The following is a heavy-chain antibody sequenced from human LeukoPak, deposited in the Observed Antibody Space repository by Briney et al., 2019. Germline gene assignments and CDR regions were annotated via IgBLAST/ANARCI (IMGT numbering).Heavy chain of an antibody. CDR3: ARVWFGELLYQPDAFDI. D-gene: IGHD3-10*01. V-gene: IGHV4-4*02. J-gene: IGHJ3*02. Sequence: SETLSLTCAVSGGSISSSNWWSWVRQPPGKGLEWIGEIYHSGSTNYNPSLKSRVTISVDKSKNQFSLKLSSVTAADTAVYYCARVWFGELLYQPDAFDIWGQGTMVTVSS. CDR2: IYHSGST. CDR1: GGSISSSNW.